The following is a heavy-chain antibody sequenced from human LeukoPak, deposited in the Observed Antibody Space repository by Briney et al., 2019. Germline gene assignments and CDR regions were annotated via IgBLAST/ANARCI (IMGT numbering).Heavy chain of an antibody. CDR3: ARYPDIVVAPAAIDAFDI. D-gene: IGHD2-2*02. V-gene: IGHV4-59*01. CDR2: IYYSGST. J-gene: IGHJ3*02. Sequence: PSETLSLTCTVSGGSISSYYWSWIRQPPGKGLEWIGYIYYSGSTNYNPSLKSRVTISVDTSKNQFSLKLSSVTAADTAVYYCARYPDIVVAPAAIDAFDIWGQGTMVTVSS. CDR1: GGSISSYY.